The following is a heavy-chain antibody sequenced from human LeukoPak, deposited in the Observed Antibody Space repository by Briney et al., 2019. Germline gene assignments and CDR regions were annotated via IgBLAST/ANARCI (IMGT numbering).Heavy chain of an antibody. J-gene: IGHJ4*02. CDR2: IYPGDSDT. CDR1: GYRFTDLW. D-gene: IGHD3-22*01. Sequence: GEPLKISCKASGYRFTDLWIGWVRQMPEKGLEWMGIIYPGDSDTRYSPSFQGQATISADKSTNTAYLQWRSLKASDTAIYYCARGPFGGYFDYWGQGTPVTVSS. CDR3: ARGPFGGYFDY. V-gene: IGHV5-51*01.